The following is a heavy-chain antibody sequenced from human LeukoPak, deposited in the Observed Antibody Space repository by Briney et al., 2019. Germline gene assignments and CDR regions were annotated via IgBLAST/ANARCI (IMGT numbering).Heavy chain of an antibody. CDR2: ISTYDHDT. D-gene: IGHD2-15*01. J-gene: IGHJ5*02. V-gene: IGHV1-18*01. CDR3: VRDYFCSGGTCDDCFDP. CDR1: GYTFTNYG. Sequence: ASVKVSCKASGYTFTNYGISWVRQAPGQGLEWMAWISTYDHDTNYAQKFRGRVTMTTDTSTSTAYMELRSPGSDDTAVYYCVRDYFCSGGTCDDCFDPWGQGTLVTVSS.